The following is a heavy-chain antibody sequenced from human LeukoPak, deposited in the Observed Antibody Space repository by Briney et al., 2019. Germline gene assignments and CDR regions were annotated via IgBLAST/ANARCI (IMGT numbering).Heavy chain of an antibody. J-gene: IGHJ4*02. Sequence: QTGGSLRLSCAVSGFTFDDYAMHWVRQVPGKGLEWVSAITATFSSTHDADSVQGRFAISRDNSKNTLYLQMNSLRPEDTAIYYCAKLFESGTYNNFFHYWGQGTLVTVFS. CDR2: ITATFSST. CDR3: AKLFESGTYNNFFHY. D-gene: IGHD3-10*01. V-gene: IGHV3-23*01. CDR1: GFTFDDYA.